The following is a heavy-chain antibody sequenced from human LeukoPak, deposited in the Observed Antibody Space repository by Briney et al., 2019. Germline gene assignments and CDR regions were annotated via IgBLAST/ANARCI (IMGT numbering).Heavy chain of an antibody. D-gene: IGHD3-10*01. CDR3: ARGQASGSFIIDY. V-gene: IGHV3-48*01. CDR1: GITLSNHS. CDR2: IGSGSSSI. Sequence: GGPLRLSCAASGITLSNHSMHWVRQAPGKGLEWVSFIGSGSSSIHYAASVQGRFTISRDNAKNSLYLQMDSLRAEDTAVYYCARGQASGSFIIDYWGQGTLVTVSS. J-gene: IGHJ4*02.